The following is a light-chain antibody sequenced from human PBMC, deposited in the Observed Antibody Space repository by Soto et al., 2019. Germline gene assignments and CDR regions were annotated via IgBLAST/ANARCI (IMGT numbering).Light chain of an antibody. V-gene: IGKV1-5*03. CDR3: QQYNSYWT. CDR1: HSISSC. J-gene: IGKJ1*01. CDR2: KAS. Sequence: DIQMAQSPSTLSASVGDRVTITCRASHSISSCLAWYQQKPGKAPKLLIYKASSLESGVPSRFSGSGSGTEFTLTISCLQPDDFATYYCQQYNSYWTFGQGTKVDIK.